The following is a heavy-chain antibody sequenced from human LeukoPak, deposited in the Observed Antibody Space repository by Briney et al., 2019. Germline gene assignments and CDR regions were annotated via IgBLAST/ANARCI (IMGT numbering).Heavy chain of an antibody. V-gene: IGHV1-24*01. Sequence: GASVKVSCKVSGYRLNGLSIHWVRQGPGKGLEWMGGFDPEEGKTIYAQKLQGRVSMTEDTSTDTAFMELRSLRSEDTAVYYCATHPGGYWGQGTLVTVSS. D-gene: IGHD3-10*01. CDR2: FDPEEGKT. CDR3: ATHPGGY. J-gene: IGHJ4*02. CDR1: GYRLNGLS.